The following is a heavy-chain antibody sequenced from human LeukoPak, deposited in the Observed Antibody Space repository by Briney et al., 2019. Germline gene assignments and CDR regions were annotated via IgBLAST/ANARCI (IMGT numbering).Heavy chain of an antibody. Sequence: ASVKVSCTASGYTFTSYYMHWVRQAPGQGLEWMGIINPSGGSTSYAQKFQGRVTMTRDMSTSTVYMELSSLRSEDTAVYYCARTPYYYDSSGYYGNWGQGTLVTVSS. CDR3: ARTPYYYDSSGYYGN. V-gene: IGHV1-46*01. D-gene: IGHD3-22*01. CDR2: INPSGGST. J-gene: IGHJ4*02. CDR1: GYTFTSYY.